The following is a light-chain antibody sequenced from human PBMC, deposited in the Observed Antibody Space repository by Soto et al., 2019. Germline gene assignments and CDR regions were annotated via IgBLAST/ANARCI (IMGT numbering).Light chain of an antibody. V-gene: IGLV2-23*01. Sequence: QSALTQPASVSGSPGQSITISCTGTSGDVGSYNLVSWYQQHPGKAPKLMIYEDSQRPSGVSNRFSGSKSGNTASLTISGLQAEDEADYYCCSYAGTSNVVFGGGTKLTVL. CDR2: EDS. J-gene: IGLJ2*01. CDR1: SGDVGSYNL. CDR3: CSYAGTSNVV.